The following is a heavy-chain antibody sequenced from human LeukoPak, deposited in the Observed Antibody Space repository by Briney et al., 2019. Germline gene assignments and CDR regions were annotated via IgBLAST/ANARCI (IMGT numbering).Heavy chain of an antibody. D-gene: IGHD2-21*02. Sequence: SETLSLTCTVSGGAISSYYWSWIRQPPGKGLEWIGYIYYSGSTNYNPSLKDPCTISVDTSKNQFSLKLSSVTAADTAVYYCASFPAGGDQKDYWGQGTLVTVSS. CDR3: ASFPAGGDQKDY. J-gene: IGHJ4*02. CDR1: GGAISSYY. V-gene: IGHV4-59*01. CDR2: IYYSGST.